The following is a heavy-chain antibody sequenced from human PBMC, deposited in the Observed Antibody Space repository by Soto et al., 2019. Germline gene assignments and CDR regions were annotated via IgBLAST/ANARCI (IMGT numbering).Heavy chain of an antibody. CDR1: GGSFSGYY. J-gene: IGHJ3*02. CDR3: AAPLGREDAFDI. Sequence: QVQLQQWGAGLLKPSETLSLTCAVYGGSFSGYYWSWIRQPPGKGLEWIGEINHSGSTNYNPSLKSRVTISVDTSKNQCSLKLSSVTAADTAVYYCAAPLGREDAFDIWGQGTMVTVSS. V-gene: IGHV4-34*01. D-gene: IGHD7-27*01. CDR2: INHSGST.